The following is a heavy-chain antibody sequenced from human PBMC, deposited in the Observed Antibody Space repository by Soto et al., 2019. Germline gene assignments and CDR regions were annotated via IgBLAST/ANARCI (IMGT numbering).Heavy chain of an antibody. V-gene: IGHV1-18*04. D-gene: IGHD2-2*01. CDR1: GYTFSSYG. J-gene: IGHJ6*02. Sequence: QVQLVQSGAEVKKPGASVTVSCKASGYTFSSYGIAWVRQAPGQGLEWMGWISGKTGQTNYAQNIQGRVTLTKDTSTSTSYMEMRSLRSDDTAVYYCARVHREIILVRMDVWGHGTTLTVSS. CDR3: ARVHREIILVRMDV. CDR2: ISGKTGQT.